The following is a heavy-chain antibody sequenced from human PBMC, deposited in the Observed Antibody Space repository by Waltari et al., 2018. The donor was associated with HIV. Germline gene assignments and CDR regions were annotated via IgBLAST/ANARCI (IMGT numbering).Heavy chain of an antibody. D-gene: IGHD2-15*01. V-gene: IGHV3-7*01. CDR3: AREGGRDCSGGSCYIDY. J-gene: IGHJ4*02. CDR1: GFTFSSSW. CDR2: INQGGSET. Sequence: DVEVVESGGGLVQPGGSLRLSCAVSGFTFSSSWMSWVRQAPGKGLGWVANINQGGSETYYVDSVEGRFTISRDNGRNLIYLQMNRLRAEDTAMYYCAREGGRDCSGGSCYIDYWGQGTLVAVSS.